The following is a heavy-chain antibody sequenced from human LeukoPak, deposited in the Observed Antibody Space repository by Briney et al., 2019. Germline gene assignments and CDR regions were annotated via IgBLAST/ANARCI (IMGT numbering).Heavy chain of an antibody. V-gene: IGHV1-69*05. D-gene: IGHD2-15*01. Sequence: SVKVSCKASGGTFSSYAISWVRQAPGQGLEWMGRIIPIFGTANYAQKFQGRVTITTDESTSTAYMELSSLRSEDTAVYYCARASYCSGGSCNSLPYDYWGQGTLVTVSS. CDR3: ARASYCSGGSCNSLPYDY. J-gene: IGHJ4*01. CDR2: IIPIFGTA. CDR1: GGTFSSYA.